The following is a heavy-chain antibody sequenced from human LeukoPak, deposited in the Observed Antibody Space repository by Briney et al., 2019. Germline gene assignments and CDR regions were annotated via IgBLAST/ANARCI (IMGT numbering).Heavy chain of an antibody. CDR3: ARGIAAAVYLFDY. D-gene: IGHD6-13*01. CDR2: ISYDGSNK. V-gene: IGHV3-30*03. CDR1: GFTFSNYG. Sequence: PGRSLRLSCEASGFTFSNYGMQWVRQAPGKGLEWVAVISYDGSNKYYADSVKGRFTISRDNSKNTLYLQMNSLRAEDTAVYYCARGIAAAVYLFDYWGQGTLVTVSS. J-gene: IGHJ4*02.